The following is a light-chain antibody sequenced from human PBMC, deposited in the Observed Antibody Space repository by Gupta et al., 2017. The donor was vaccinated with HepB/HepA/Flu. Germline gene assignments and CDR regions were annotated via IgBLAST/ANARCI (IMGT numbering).Light chain of an antibody. J-gene: IGLJ3*02. Sequence: SYVLTQPPSGSVAPGKTATITCGGNNIGSKSVHWYQQKPGQAPVVVMYYDSDRPSGIPERFSGSNSGNTATLTISRVEAGDGADYYCQVWDTSSEVFGGGTKLTVL. CDR1: NIGSKS. CDR2: YDS. V-gene: IGLV3-21*04. CDR3: QVWDTSSEV.